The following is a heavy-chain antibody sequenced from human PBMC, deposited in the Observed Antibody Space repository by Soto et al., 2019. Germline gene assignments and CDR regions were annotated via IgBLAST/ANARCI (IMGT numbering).Heavy chain of an antibody. V-gene: IGHV4-31*03. CDR3: ARGRGYSYGPYYFDY. J-gene: IGHJ4*02. CDR1: GGSISSEGYY. CDR2: IYYSGTT. D-gene: IGHD5-18*01. Sequence: PSETLSLTGTVSGGSISSEGYYWSWFRQLPGKGLEWIGDIYYSGTTYHNPSLRSRLTISGDASKNQFSLKLSSVTDADTALYYCARGRGYSYGPYYFDYWGQGTLVTVSS.